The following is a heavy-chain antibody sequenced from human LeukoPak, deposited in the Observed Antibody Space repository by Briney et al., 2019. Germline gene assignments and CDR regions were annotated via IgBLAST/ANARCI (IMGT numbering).Heavy chain of an antibody. CDR3: ARDRISVSDPPNWFYP. CDR2: IYHSGKT. CDR1: GGSISSSSYY. D-gene: IGHD6-19*01. J-gene: IGHJ5*02. Sequence: PSETLSLTCTVSGGSISSSSYYWGWIRQPPGKGLEWIGSIYHSGKTYYNPSLKSRVTISVETSKNQFSLKLSSMTAADTAVYYCARDRISVSDPPNWFYPWGQGTLVTVSS. V-gene: IGHV4-39*07.